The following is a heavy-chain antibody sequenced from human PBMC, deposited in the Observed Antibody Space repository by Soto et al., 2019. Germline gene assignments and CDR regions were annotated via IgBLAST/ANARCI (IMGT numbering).Heavy chain of an antibody. V-gene: IGHV4-59*01. D-gene: IGHD6-6*01. CDR2: IYYSGST. J-gene: IGHJ4*02. CDR1: GGSISNYY. CDR3: AHSPYSSSSYYFDY. Sequence: PSETLSLTCTVSGGSISNYYWTWIRQPPGKGLEWIGYIYYSGSTNYNPSLKSRLTITKDTSKNQVVLTMTNMDPVDTATYYCAHSPYSSSSYYFDYWGQGTLVTVSS.